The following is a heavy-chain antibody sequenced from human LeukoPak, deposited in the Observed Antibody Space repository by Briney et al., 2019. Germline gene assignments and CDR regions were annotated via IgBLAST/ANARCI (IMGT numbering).Heavy chain of an antibody. CDR3: ARAGAPHTVDY. V-gene: IGHV3-7*01. CDR2: INQDGSEA. D-gene: IGHD1-26*01. J-gene: IGHJ4*02. Sequence: GGSLRLSCGTSGFSFSLCWMSWVRQGPGKGLEWVANINQDGSEAYYVDSVKGRFTISRDNAKNLVYLQANSLRAEDTAIYYCARAGAPHTVDYWGQGTLVTVSS. CDR1: GFSFSLCW.